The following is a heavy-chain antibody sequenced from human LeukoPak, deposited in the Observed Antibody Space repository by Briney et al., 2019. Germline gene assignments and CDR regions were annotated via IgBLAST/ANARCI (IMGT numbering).Heavy chain of an antibody. CDR3: ARSSGSGSYPSYHGMDV. Sequence: PSETLSLTCTVSGGSISSSSYYWGWIRQPPGKGLEWIGSIYYSGSAYYNPSLKSRVTISVDTSKNQFSLKLSSVTAADTAVYYCARSSGSGSYPSYHGMDVWGQGTTVTVSS. V-gene: IGHV4-39*01. CDR2: IYYSGSA. D-gene: IGHD3-10*01. J-gene: IGHJ6*02. CDR1: GGSISSSSYY.